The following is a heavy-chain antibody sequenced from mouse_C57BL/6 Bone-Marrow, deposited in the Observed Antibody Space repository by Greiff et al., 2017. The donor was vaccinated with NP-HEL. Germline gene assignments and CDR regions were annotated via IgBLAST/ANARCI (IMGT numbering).Heavy chain of an antibody. CDR2: ILPGSGNT. V-gene: IGHV1-9*01. CDR3: ARYYYGSSYFDY. D-gene: IGHD1-1*01. J-gene: IGHJ2*01. Sequence: QVQLKESGAELMKPGASVKLSCKATGYTFTGNWIEWVKQRPGHGLEWIGEILPGSGNTYYNERFKGKATFTADTSSNTAYMQLSSLTTEDAAIYYCARYYYGSSYFDYWGQGTTLTVSS. CDR1: GYTFTGNW.